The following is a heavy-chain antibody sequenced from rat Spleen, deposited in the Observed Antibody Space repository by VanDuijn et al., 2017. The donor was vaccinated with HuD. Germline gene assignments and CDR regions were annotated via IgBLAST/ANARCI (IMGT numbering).Heavy chain of an antibody. CDR2: INSAGST. D-gene: IGHD1-12*02. Sequence: EVQLQESGPGLVKPSQSLSLTCSVTGYSITSSYRWNWIRKFPGNKLEWMGYINSAGSTNYNPYLKSRISITRDTSKNQFFLQVKAVTAEDTATYFCARGYYDGTYYPYYFDSWGQGVMVTVSS. V-gene: IGHV3-3*01. CDR1: GYSITSSYR. J-gene: IGHJ2*01. CDR3: ARGYYDGTYYPYYFDS.